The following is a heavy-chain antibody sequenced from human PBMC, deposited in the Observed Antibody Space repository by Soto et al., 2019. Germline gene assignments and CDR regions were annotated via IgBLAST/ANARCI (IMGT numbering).Heavy chain of an antibody. Sequence: PGGSLRLSCAASGFTFSNAWMNWVRQAPGKGLEWVGRINSKGDGGSTYYAASVKGRFTISRDNSKNTLYLQMNSLRAEDTAVYYCAKGPARNYSPVKTPFYYYYYMDVWGKGTTVTVSS. J-gene: IGHJ6*03. D-gene: IGHD1-7*01. V-gene: IGHV3-15*07. CDR3: AKGPARNYSPVKTPFYYYYYMDV. CDR1: GFTFSNAW. CDR2: INSKGDGGST.